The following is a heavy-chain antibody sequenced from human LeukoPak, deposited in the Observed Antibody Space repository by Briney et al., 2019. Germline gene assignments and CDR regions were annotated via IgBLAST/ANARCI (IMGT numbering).Heavy chain of an antibody. J-gene: IGHJ4*02. D-gene: IGHD3-22*01. CDR2: ISFSGANT. V-gene: IGHV3-23*01. CDR3: ARDLVGGWDDSSGYYYGYFDY. Sequence: GGSLRLSCAASGFTFSHSAMTWVRQAPGRGLEWVSLISFSGANTYSADSVKGRFTISRDNSKNTLYLQMNSLRAEDTAVYYCARDLVGGWDDSSGYYYGYFDYWGQGTLVTVSS. CDR1: GFTFSHSA.